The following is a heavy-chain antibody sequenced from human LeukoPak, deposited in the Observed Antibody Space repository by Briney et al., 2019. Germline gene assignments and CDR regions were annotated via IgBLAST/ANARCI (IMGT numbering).Heavy chain of an antibody. J-gene: IGHJ6*04. D-gene: IGHD2-2*01. CDR2: IKQDGSEK. CDR3: VRDCSSASLSSGCYYAMDV. V-gene: IGHV3-7*03. CDR1: GFTFNDYW. Sequence: GGSLRLSCAASGFTFNDYWMTWVRQAPGKGLEWVAHIKQDGSEKYYVDSLKGPFAISRDNAKNSLFLQMNSLRAEDTAVYYCVRDCSSASLSSGCYYAMDVWGKGTTVTVSS.